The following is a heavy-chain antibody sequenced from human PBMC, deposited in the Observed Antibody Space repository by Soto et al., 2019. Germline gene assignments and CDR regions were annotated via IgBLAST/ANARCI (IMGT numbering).Heavy chain of an antibody. J-gene: IGHJ6*02. CDR1: GYSISIGYY. CDR2: IYHSGST. Sequence: SETLSLTCAVSGYSISIGYYCGCIRQPPGKGLEWIGSIYHSGSTYYNPSLKSRVTISVDTSKNQFSLKLSSVTAADTAVYYCARASADYDILTGYYAYGMDVWGQGTTVTVSS. V-gene: IGHV4-38-2*01. D-gene: IGHD3-9*01. CDR3: ARASADYDILTGYYAYGMDV.